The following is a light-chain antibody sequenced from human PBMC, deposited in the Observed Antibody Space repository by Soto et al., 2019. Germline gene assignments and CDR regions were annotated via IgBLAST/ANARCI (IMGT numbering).Light chain of an antibody. CDR2: DAF. CDR3: QQRSNWPIT. CDR1: QSVSRY. Sequence: EIVLTQSPATLSLSPGERATLSCRTSQSVSRYFAWYQQKPGRAPRLLSYDAFNRATGIPARFIGSGSGTDFTLTISSLEPEDFAVYYCQQRSNWPITFGQGTRLEL. J-gene: IGKJ5*01. V-gene: IGKV3-11*01.